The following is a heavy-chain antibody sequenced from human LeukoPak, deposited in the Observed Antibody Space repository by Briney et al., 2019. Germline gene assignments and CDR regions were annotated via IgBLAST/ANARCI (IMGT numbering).Heavy chain of an antibody. D-gene: IGHD1-26*01. V-gene: IGHV4-59*08. CDR1: GGSISSYY. J-gene: IGHJ3*02. CDR2: IYYGGST. Sequence: SETLSLTCTVSGGSISSYYWSWIRQPPGKGLEWIGYIYYGGSTNYNPSLKSRVTISVDTSKNQFSLKLSSVTAADTAVYYCARQGLVGEVSFDIWGQGTMVTVSS. CDR3: ARQGLVGEVSFDI.